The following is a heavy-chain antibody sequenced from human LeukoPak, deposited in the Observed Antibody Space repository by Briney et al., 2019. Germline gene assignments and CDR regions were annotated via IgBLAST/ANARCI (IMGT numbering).Heavy chain of an antibody. V-gene: IGHV3-11*01. J-gene: IGHJ4*02. D-gene: IGHD5-18*01. CDR3: AREMGYGYGQYCFDY. CDR1: GFTFSSYW. Sequence: PGGSLRLSCAASGFTFSSYWMSWIRQAPGKGLEWVPYISSSGSTIYYADSVKGRFTISRDNAKNSLYLQMNSLRAEDTAVYYCAREMGYGYGQYCFDYWGQGTLVTVSS. CDR2: ISSSGSTI.